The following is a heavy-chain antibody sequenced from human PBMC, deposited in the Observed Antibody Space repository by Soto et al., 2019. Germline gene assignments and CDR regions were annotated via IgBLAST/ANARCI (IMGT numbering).Heavy chain of an antibody. J-gene: IGHJ6*03. CDR3: ARGRLLGYCSSTSCYAPNTYYYYYYYMDV. D-gene: IGHD2-2*01. CDR1: GGSFSGYY. CDR2: INHSGST. Sequence: ETLSLTCAVYGGSFSGYYWSWIRQPPGKGLEWIGEINHSGSTNYNPSLKSRVTISVDTSKNQFSLKLSSVTAADTAVYYCARGRLLGYCSSTSCYAPNTYYYYYYYMDVWGKGTTVTVSS. V-gene: IGHV4-34*01.